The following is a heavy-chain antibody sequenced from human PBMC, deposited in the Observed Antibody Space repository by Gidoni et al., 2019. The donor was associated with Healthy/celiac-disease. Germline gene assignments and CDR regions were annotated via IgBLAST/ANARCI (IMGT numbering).Heavy chain of an antibody. V-gene: IGHV3-30*02. D-gene: IGHD2-2*01. CDR2: IRYDGSNK. CDR1: GSTFSSYG. CDR3: AKGTIVVVPGAFDY. J-gene: IGHJ4*02. Sequence: QVQLVASGGGVVQPGGSLRLSCAASGSTFSSYGMPWVRQAPGKGLEWVAFIRYDGSNKYYADSVKGRFTISRDNSKNTLYLQMNSLRAEDTAVYYCAKGTIVVVPGAFDYWGQGTLVTVSS.